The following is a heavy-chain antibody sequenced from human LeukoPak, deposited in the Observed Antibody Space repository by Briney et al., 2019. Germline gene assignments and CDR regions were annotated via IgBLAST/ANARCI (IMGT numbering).Heavy chain of an antibody. D-gene: IGHD3-3*01. V-gene: IGHV1-69*01. CDR2: IIPIFGTA. J-gene: IGHJ6*02. CDR3: ASELRITIFGVVKNYYYYGMDV. CDR1: GGTFSSYA. Sequence: SVKVSCKASGGTFSSYAISWVRQAPGQGLEWMGGIIPIFGTANYAQKFQGRVTITADESTSTAYMELSSLRSEDTAVYYCASELRITIFGVVKNYYYYGMDVWAKGPRSPSP.